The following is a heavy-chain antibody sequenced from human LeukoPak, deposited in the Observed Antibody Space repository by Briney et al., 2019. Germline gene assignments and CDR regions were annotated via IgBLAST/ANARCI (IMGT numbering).Heavy chain of an antibody. CDR2: ISYDGSNK. CDR3: AKGVYQLDMEVFDY. D-gene: IGHD2-2*01. Sequence: GGSLRLSCAAPGFTFSSYAMHWVRQAPGKGLEWVAVISYDGSNKYYADSVKGRFTISRDNSKNTLYLQMNSLRAEDTAVYYCAKGVYQLDMEVFDYWGQGTLVTVSS. V-gene: IGHV3-30-3*01. CDR1: GFTFSSYA. J-gene: IGHJ4*02.